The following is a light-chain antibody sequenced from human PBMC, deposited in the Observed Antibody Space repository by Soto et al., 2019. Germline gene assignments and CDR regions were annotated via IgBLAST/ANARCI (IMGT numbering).Light chain of an antibody. Sequence: QSVLTQPRSVSGSPGQSVTISCTGTSSDVGGYNYVSWYQQHPGKAPKLMIYDVSKRPSGVPDRFSGSKSGNTASLTISGLRAEDEADYYCCSYAGSYTCWVFGGGTKVTVL. J-gene: IGLJ3*02. CDR2: DVS. CDR3: CSYAGSYTCWV. V-gene: IGLV2-11*01. CDR1: SSDVGGYNY.